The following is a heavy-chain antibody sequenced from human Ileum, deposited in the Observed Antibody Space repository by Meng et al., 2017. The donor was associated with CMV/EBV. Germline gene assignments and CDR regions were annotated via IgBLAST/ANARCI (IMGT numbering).Heavy chain of an antibody. Sequence: KASGYTFTGYYMHWVRQAPGQGLEWMGWINPNSGGTNYAQKFQGRVTMTRDTSISTAYMELSRLRSDDTAVYYCAREPPDIVATNDYWGQGTLVTVSS. CDR1: GYTFTGYY. CDR2: INPNSGGT. CDR3: AREPPDIVATNDY. J-gene: IGHJ4*02. D-gene: IGHD5-12*01. V-gene: IGHV1-2*02.